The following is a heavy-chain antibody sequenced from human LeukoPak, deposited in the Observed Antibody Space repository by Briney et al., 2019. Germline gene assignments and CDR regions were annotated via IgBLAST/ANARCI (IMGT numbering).Heavy chain of an antibody. CDR1: GFTLSSYG. J-gene: IGHJ4*02. Sequence: GGSLRLSCAASGFTLSSYGMNWVRQAPGKGLEWVSYISSSGNTIYYADSVEGRFTISRDSTKNSLHLQMNSLRAEDTAVYYCARDDPRGCSGGSCYLDYWGQGTLVTVSS. CDR3: ARDDPRGCSGGSCYLDY. D-gene: IGHD2-15*01. V-gene: IGHV3-48*03. CDR2: ISSSGNTI.